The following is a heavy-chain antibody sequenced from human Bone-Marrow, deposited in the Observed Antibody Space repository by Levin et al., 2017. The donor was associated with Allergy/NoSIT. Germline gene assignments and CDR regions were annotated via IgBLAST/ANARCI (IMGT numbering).Heavy chain of an antibody. CDR3: ARRFTASSNWDFDY. J-gene: IGHJ4*02. D-gene: IGHD2-2*01. CDR1: GASTGSGGFY. CDR2: IYYAGAT. Sequence: SETLSLTCTVSGASTGSGGFYWGWIRQPPGRGLEWIASIYYAGATYYNPSLKTRVTISVDTSKNQFSLKLTSVTAADTAVYYCARRFTASSNWDFDYWGQGTLVTVSS. V-gene: IGHV4-39*01.